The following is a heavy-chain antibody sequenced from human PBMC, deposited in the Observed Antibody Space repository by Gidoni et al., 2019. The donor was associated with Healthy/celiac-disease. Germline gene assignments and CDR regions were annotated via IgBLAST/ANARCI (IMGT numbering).Heavy chain of an antibody. CDR2: IYYSGST. J-gene: IGHJ2*01. D-gene: IGHD3-16*01. CDR3: ARDSMGGWYWYFDL. Sequence: QVQLQESGPGLVKPSETLSLTCTVSGGSISSYYWSWIRQPPGKGLEWIGYIYYSGSTNYNPSLKSRVTISVDTSKNQFSLRLSSVTAADTAVYYCARDSMGGWYWYFDLWGRGTLVTVSS. CDR1: GGSISSYY. V-gene: IGHV4-59*01.